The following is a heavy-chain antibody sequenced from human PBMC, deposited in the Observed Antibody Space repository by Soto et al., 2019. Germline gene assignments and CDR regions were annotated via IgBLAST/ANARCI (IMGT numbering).Heavy chain of an antibody. CDR2: IIPILGIA. V-gene: IGHV1-69*08. D-gene: IGHD4-17*01. Sequence: QVQLVQSGAEVKKPGSSVKVSCKASGGTDSSYTISWVRQAPGQGLEWMGRIIPILGIANYAQKFQGRVTITADKSTSTAYMELSSLRSEDTAVYYCAKDYGGKDGDYGGQGTLVTVSS. CDR1: GGTDSSYT. CDR3: AKDYGGKDGDY. J-gene: IGHJ4*02.